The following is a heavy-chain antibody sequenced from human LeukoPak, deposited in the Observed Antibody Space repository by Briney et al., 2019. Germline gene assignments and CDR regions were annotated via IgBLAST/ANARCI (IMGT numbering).Heavy chain of an antibody. V-gene: IGHV3-23*01. CDR1: GFTFSSYA. J-gene: IGHJ4*02. CDR3: AKDRYSYGL. Sequence: GGSLRLSCAASGFTFSSYAMSWVRQAPGKGLEWVSTISGGGGSTYYADSVKGRLTISRDNSKNTLYLQMNSLRVEDTAVYYCAKDRYSYGLWGQGTLVTVSS. CDR2: ISGGGGST. D-gene: IGHD5-18*01.